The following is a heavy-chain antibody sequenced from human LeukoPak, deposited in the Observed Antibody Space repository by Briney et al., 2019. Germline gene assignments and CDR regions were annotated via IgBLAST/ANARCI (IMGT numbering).Heavy chain of an antibody. CDR3: ASHGLDTATGTGNFDY. V-gene: IGHV4-39*01. Sequence: SETLSLTXTVSGGSISSSSYYWGWIRQPPGKGLEWIGSIYYSGSTYYNPSLKSRVTISVDTSKNQFSLKLSSVTAADTAVYYCASHGLDTATGTGNFDYWGQGTLVTVSS. CDR1: GGSISSSSYY. CDR2: IYYSGST. D-gene: IGHD5-18*01. J-gene: IGHJ4*02.